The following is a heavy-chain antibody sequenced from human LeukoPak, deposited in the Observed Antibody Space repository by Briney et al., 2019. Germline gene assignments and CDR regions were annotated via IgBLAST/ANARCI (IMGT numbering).Heavy chain of an antibody. CDR1: GFSFSSYG. CDR3: ARVDCSGGSCYSALTL. CDR2: ISTSSGTI. J-gene: IGHJ4*02. V-gene: IGHV3-48*02. Sequence: GGSLRLSCAASGFSFSSYGMNWVRQAPGKGLEWISYISTSSGTIYYADSVEGRFTISRDSARNSLFLQMNSLRDDDTAVYYRARVDCSGGSCYSALTLWGQGTLVTVSS. D-gene: IGHD2-15*01.